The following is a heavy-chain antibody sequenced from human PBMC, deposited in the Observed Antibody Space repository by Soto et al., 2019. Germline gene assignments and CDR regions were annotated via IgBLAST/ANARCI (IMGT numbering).Heavy chain of an antibody. CDR1: GYTFTSYG. CDR3: ARDVDDFWSGYYSYYYYAMDV. D-gene: IGHD3-3*01. J-gene: IGHJ6*02. V-gene: IGHV1-18*04. Sequence: ASVKVSCKASGYTFTSYGISWVRQAPGQGLEGMGWSSAYNGNTNYAQKLQGRVTMTTDTSTSTAYMELRSLRSDDTAVYYCARDVDDFWSGYYSYYYYAMDVWGQGTTVTVSS. CDR2: SSAYNGNT.